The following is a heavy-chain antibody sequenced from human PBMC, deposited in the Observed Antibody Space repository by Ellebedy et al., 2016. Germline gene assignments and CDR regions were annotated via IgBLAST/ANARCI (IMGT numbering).Heavy chain of an antibody. Sequence: SETLSLXCAVYGGSFSGYYWSWIRQPPGKGLEWIGEINHSGSTNYNPSLKSRVTISVDTSKNQFSLKLSSVTAADTAVYYCARATGLRYFDWSKYYFDYWGQGTLVTVSS. J-gene: IGHJ4*02. CDR1: GGSFSGYY. D-gene: IGHD3-9*01. CDR3: ARATGLRYFDWSKYYFDY. V-gene: IGHV4-34*01. CDR2: INHSGST.